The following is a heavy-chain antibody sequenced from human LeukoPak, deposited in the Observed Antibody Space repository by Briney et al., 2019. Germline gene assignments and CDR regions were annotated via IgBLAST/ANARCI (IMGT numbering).Heavy chain of an antibody. J-gene: IGHJ4*02. Sequence: ASVKVSCKASGYTFTSCAISWVRQAPGQGLEWMGWISAYNGNTNYAQKLQGRVTMTTDTSTSTAYMELRSLRSDDTAVYYCLYYSNFRRRDYWGQGTLVTVSS. CDR2: ISAYNGNT. CDR3: LYYSNFRRRDY. CDR1: GYTFTSCA. D-gene: IGHD4-11*01. V-gene: IGHV1-18*01.